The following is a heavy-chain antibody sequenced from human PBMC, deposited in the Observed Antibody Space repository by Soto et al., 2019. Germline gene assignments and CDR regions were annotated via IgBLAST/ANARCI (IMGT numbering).Heavy chain of an antibody. V-gene: IGHV1-18*01. D-gene: IGHD2-8*01. CDR3: AKNGQPPYYYYGMDV. CDR1: GYTFTRYG. J-gene: IGHJ6*02. CDR2: ISGYNGDT. Sequence: QGQLVQSGGEAKKPGASVKVSCKASGYTFTRYGISWVRQAPEQGLEWMGWISGYNGDTNYAQKFQGRVTMTIDTSTSTAYMELRSLTSDDTAVYYCAKNGQPPYYYYGMDVWGQGTTVTVSS.